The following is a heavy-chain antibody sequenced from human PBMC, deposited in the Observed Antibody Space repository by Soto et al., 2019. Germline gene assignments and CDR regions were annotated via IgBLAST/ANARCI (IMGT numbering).Heavy chain of an antibody. CDR2: IYPGDSDT. CDR3: AGGGVRGVITRTRDFYGMDV. CDR1: GYSFTSYW. J-gene: IGHJ6*02. Sequence: GESLKISCKGSGYSFTSYWIGWVRQMPGKGLEWMGIIYPGDSDTRYSPSFQGQVTISADKSISTAYLQWSSLKASDTAMYYCAGGGVRGVITRTRDFYGMDVWGQGTTVTVSS. V-gene: IGHV5-51*01. D-gene: IGHD3-10*01.